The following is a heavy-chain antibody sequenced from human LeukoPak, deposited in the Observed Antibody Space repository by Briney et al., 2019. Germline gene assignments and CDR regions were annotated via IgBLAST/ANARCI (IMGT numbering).Heavy chain of an antibody. Sequence: GGSLRLSCAASGFTFSSYAMHWVRQAPGKGLEWVAVISYDGSNKYYADSVKGRFSISRDSSKITLYLQMNSLRAEDTAVYYCARAQPAGYSSGWYAYWYFDLWGRGTLVTVSS. CDR1: GFTFSSYA. J-gene: IGHJ2*01. D-gene: IGHD6-19*01. CDR2: ISYDGSNK. V-gene: IGHV3-30-3*01. CDR3: ARAQPAGYSSGWYAYWYFDL.